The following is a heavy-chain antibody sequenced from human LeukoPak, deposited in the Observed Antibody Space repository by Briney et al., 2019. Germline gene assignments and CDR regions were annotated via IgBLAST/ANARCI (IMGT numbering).Heavy chain of an antibody. V-gene: IGHV3-9*01. D-gene: IGHD3-22*01. CDR3: AKAYYYDSSGLLDAFDI. Sequence: GGSLRLSCAASGFTFDDYAMHWVRQAPGKGLEWVSGISWNSGSIGYADSVKGRFTISRDNAKNSLYLQMNSLRAEDTALYYCAKAYYYDSSGLLDAFDIWGQGTMVTVSS. J-gene: IGHJ3*02. CDR2: ISWNSGSI. CDR1: GFTFDDYA.